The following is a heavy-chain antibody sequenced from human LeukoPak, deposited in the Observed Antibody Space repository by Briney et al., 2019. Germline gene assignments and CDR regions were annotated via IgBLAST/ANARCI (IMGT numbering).Heavy chain of an antibody. J-gene: IGHJ6*03. Sequence: GGSLRLSCAASGFTSSGSAMHWVRQASGKGLEWVGRIRSKANSYATAYAASVKGRFTISRDDSKNTAYLQMNSLKTEDTAVYYCTRHRDSSSLHYYYYYMDVWGKGTTVTVSS. V-gene: IGHV3-73*01. CDR3: TRHRDSSSLHYYYYYMDV. CDR1: GFTSSGSA. CDR2: IRSKANSYAT. D-gene: IGHD6-6*01.